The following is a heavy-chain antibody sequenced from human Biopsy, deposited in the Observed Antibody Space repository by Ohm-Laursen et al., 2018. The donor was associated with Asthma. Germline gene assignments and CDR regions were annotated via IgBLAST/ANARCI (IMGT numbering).Heavy chain of an antibody. D-gene: IGHD6-19*01. V-gene: IGHV4-59*01. Sequence: SETLSLTCGVYGGSISSFYWSWIRQSPEKGLEWMGYVYWTGSTDYNPSLKSRITMSMDTSKNRMFLELTSVTAADTAIYYCVRAVRNEQWLAPFDYWGQGKPVTVSS. CDR1: GGSISSFY. CDR2: VYWTGST. J-gene: IGHJ4*02. CDR3: VRAVRNEQWLAPFDY.